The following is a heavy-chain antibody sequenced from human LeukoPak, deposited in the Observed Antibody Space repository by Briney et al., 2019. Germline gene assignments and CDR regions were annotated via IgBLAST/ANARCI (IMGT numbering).Heavy chain of an antibody. J-gene: IGHJ4*02. D-gene: IGHD1-26*01. CDR1: GFTFSSYA. CDR3: ARDSGSSEYYFDY. CDR2: ISSNGGST. Sequence: PGGSLRLSCAASGFTFSSYAMHWVRQAPGKGLEYVSAISSNGGSTYYANSVKGRFTISRDNSKNTLYLQMGSLRAEDMAVYYCARDSGSSEYYFDYWGQGTLVTVSS. V-gene: IGHV3-64*01.